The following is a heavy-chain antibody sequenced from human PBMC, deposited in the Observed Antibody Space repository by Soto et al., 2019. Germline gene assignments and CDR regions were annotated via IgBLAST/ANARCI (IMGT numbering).Heavy chain of an antibody. D-gene: IGHD3-16*01. V-gene: IGHV4-31*03. CDR3: ARGVPYYYSYMDV. Sequence: SETLSLTCTVSGGSISSGGYYWSWIRQHPGKGLEWIGYIYYSGSTYYNPSLKSRVTISVDTSKNQFSLKLSSVTAADTAVYYCARGVPYYYSYMDVWGKGTTVTVSS. J-gene: IGHJ6*03. CDR2: IYYSGST. CDR1: GGSISSGGYY.